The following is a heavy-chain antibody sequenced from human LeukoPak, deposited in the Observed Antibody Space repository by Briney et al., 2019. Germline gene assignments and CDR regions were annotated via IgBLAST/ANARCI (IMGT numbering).Heavy chain of an antibody. Sequence: PGGSLRLSCAASGFTFDDYAMHWVRQVPGKGLEWVSGISWNSVSIGYADSVKGRFTISRDNSKNTLYLQMNSLRAEDTAVYYCARPQWLEQDYFDYWGQGTLVTVSS. D-gene: IGHD6-19*01. J-gene: IGHJ4*02. CDR1: GFTFDDYA. CDR3: ARPQWLEQDYFDY. V-gene: IGHV3-9*01. CDR2: ISWNSVSI.